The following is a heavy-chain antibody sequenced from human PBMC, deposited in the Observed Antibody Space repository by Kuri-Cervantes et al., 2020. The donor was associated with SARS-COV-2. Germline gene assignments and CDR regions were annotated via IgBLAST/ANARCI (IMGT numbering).Heavy chain of an antibody. V-gene: IGHV4-59*01. CDR3: ARAEHYYYDSSGFSHYFDY. J-gene: IGHJ4*02. D-gene: IGHD3-22*01. CDR1: GGSISSYY. CDR2: IYYSGST. Sequence: SETLSLTCAVSGGSISSYYWSWIRQPPGKGLEWIGYIYYSGSTNYNPSLKSRVTISVDTSKNQFSLKLSSVTAADTAVYYCARAEHYYYDSSGFSHYFDYWGQGTRVTVSS.